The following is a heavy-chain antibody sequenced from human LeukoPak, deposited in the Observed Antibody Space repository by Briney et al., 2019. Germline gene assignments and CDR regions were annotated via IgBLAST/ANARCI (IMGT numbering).Heavy chain of an antibody. CDR3: ARITMVRGVQFDY. CDR2: IYYSGST. Sequence: SETLSLTCIVSGGSISSSSYYWGWIRQPPGKGLEWIGSIYYSGSTYYNPSLKSRVTISVDTSKNQFSLKLSSVTAADTAVYYCARITMVRGVQFDYWGQGTLVTVSS. D-gene: IGHD3-10*01. CDR1: GGSISSSSYY. V-gene: IGHV4-39*07. J-gene: IGHJ4*02.